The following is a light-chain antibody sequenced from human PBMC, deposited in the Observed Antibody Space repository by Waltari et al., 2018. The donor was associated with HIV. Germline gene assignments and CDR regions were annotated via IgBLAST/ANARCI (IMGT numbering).Light chain of an antibody. Sequence: QSVMSPPPSASGTPGQTVTISCSGRFSNLGANPVNWYQQIPGTAPRLLIYGHNQRPSGVPGRFSGSRSGTSASLTIGGLQSEDEADYYCSAWDDSLRATVFGTGTRVTVL. V-gene: IGLV1-44*01. CDR3: SAWDDSLRATV. CDR2: GHN. CDR1: FSNLGANP. J-gene: IGLJ1*01.